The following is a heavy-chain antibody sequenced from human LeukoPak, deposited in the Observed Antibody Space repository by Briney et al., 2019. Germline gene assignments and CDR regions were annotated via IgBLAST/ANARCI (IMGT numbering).Heavy chain of an antibody. J-gene: IGHJ5*02. D-gene: IGHD3-22*01. V-gene: IGHV3-7*01. CDR1: GITFSTYW. Sequence: GGSLRLSCAVSGITFSTYWMSWVRQAPGKGLEWVANIKQDGSEKYYVDSVKGRFTISRDNAKNSLYLQMNSLRAEDTAVYYCARVSYYYDSSGYYNWFDPWGQGTLVTVSS. CDR2: IKQDGSEK. CDR3: ARVSYYYDSSGYYNWFDP.